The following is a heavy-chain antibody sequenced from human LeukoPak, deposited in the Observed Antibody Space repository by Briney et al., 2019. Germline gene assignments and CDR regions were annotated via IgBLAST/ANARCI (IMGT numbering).Heavy chain of an antibody. Sequence: GGSLRLSCAASGFTFSSYGMHWVRQAPGKGLEWVAVISYDGSNKYYADSVKGRFTISRDNSKNTLYLQMNSLRAEDTAVYYCARSPYCSSTSCYEDWFDPWGQGTLVTVSS. V-gene: IGHV3-30*03. CDR3: ARSPYCSSTSCYEDWFDP. CDR2: ISYDGSNK. J-gene: IGHJ5*02. D-gene: IGHD2-2*01. CDR1: GFTFSSYG.